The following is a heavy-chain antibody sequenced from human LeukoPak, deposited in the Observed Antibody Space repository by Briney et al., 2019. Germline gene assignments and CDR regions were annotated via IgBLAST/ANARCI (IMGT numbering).Heavy chain of an antibody. CDR1: GFTFSRYD. CDR2: ISGSDGST. Sequence: EGSRRLYCSASGFTFSRYDMSWVRHAPGKGMEWVSAISGSDGSTYYADSAKCRFTISRDSSKNTLYLQMNSLRAEDTAVYYCAKGGSYFDILTGYYRPYYYMDVWGKGTTVTVSS. D-gene: IGHD3-9*01. CDR3: AKGGSYFDILTGYYRPYYYMDV. J-gene: IGHJ6*03. V-gene: IGHV3-23*01.